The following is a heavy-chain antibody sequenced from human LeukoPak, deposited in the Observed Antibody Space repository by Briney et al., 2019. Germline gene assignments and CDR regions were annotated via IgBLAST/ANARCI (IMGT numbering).Heavy chain of an antibody. V-gene: IGHV1-69*05. J-gene: IGHJ4*02. CDR2: IIPIFGTA. D-gene: IGHD3-10*01. CDR3: ASGYYYGSGSYVY. Sequence: SVKVSCKASGGTFSSYAISWVRQAPGQGLEWMGRIIPIFGTANYAQKFQGRVTITTDESTSTAYMEQSSLRSEDTAVYYCASGYYYGSGSYVYWGQGTLVTVSS. CDR1: GGTFSSYA.